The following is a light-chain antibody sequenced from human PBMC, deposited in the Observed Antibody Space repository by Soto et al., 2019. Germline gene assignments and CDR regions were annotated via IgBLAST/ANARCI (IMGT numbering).Light chain of an antibody. V-gene: IGLV2-8*01. CDR2: EVS. J-gene: IGLJ1*01. CDR1: RSDVGGYNY. Sequence: QSVLTQPPSASGSPGQSVTISCTRTRSDVGGYNYFSWYQQHPGKAPKLMIYEVSKRPSGVPDRFSGSKSGNTASLTVSGLQAEDEADYYCSSYAGSNNVFGTGTKVTVL. CDR3: SSYAGSNNV.